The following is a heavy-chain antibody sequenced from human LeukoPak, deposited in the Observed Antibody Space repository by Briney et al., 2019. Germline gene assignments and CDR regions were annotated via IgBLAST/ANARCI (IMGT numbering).Heavy chain of an antibody. V-gene: IGHV1-69*06. CDR1: GGTFSSYA. CDR2: IIPIFGTA. Sequence: SVKVSCKASGGTFSSYAISWVRQAPGQGLEWMGGIIPIFGTANYAQKFQGRVTITADKSMSTAYMELSSLRSEDTAVYYCASCIVVVPAAIGSCAFDIWGQGTMVTVSS. D-gene: IGHD2-2*01. CDR3: ASCIVVVPAAIGSCAFDI. J-gene: IGHJ3*02.